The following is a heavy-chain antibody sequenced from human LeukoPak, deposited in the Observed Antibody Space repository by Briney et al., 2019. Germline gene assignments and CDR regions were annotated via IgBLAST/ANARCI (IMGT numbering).Heavy chain of an antibody. CDR2: INGDGSST. Sequence: GGSLRLSCAASELTFWMHWVRQAPGKGLVWVSQINGDGSSTSYADSVKGRFTISRDNAKNTLYLQMNSLRAEDTAVYYCGNLDWGQGTLVTVSS. CDR1: ELTFW. J-gene: IGHJ4*02. CDR3: GNLD. V-gene: IGHV3-74*01.